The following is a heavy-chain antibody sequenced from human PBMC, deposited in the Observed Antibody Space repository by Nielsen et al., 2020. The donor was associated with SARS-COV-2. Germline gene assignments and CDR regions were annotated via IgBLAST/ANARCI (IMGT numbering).Heavy chain of an antibody. Sequence: GGSLRLSCAASGFTFDDYAMHWVRQAPGKGLEWVSGINWNGGSTGYADSVKGRFTISRDNAKNSLYLQMNSLRAEDTALYHCASYDFWSGPKGAFDIWGQGTMVTVSS. CDR3: ASYDFWSGPKGAFDI. CDR2: INWNGGST. CDR1: GFTFDDYA. D-gene: IGHD3-3*01. J-gene: IGHJ3*02. V-gene: IGHV3-20*01.